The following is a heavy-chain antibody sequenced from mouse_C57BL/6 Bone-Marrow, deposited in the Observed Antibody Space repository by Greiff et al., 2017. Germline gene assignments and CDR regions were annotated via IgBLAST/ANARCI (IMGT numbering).Heavy chain of an antibody. Sequence: VQLQQSGPGLVKPSQSLFLTCSITGFPITSGYYWIWIRQSPGKPLEWMGYITHSGETFYNPSLQSPISITRETSKNQFFLQLNSVTTEDTAMYYCAGDNGYWGQGTTLTVSS. CDR2: ITHSGET. J-gene: IGHJ2*01. CDR1: GFPITSGYY. CDR3: AGDNGY. V-gene: IGHV12-3*01.